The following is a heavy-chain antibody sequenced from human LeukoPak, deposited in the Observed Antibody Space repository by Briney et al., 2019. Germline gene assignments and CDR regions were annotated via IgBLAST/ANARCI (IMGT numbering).Heavy chain of an antibody. J-gene: IGHJ4*02. D-gene: IGHD2-2*01. CDR2: ISSSSTYI. CDR3: ATDFQSAMAALQC. V-gene: IGHV3-21*01. CDR1: GFTFSSYI. Sequence: GGSLRLSCAASGFTFSSYIMNWVRQAPGKGPEWVSSISSSSTYIYYADSVKGRFTISRDNAKNSLYLQMNSLRAEDTAVYYCATDFQSAMAALQCWGQGTLVTVSS.